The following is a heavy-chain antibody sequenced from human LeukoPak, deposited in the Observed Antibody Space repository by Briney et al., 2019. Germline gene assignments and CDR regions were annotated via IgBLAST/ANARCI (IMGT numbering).Heavy chain of an antibody. CDR2: ISSSSSYI. J-gene: IGHJ4*02. V-gene: IGHV3-21*01. CDR1: GFTFSSYS. CDR3: ARDRRDILTGYLDY. D-gene: IGHD3-9*01. Sequence: GVLRLSCAASGFTFSSYSMNWVRQAPGKGLEWVSSISSSSSYIYYADSVKGRFTISRDNAKNSLYLQMNSLRAEDTAVYYCARDRRDILTGYLDYWGQGTLVTVSS.